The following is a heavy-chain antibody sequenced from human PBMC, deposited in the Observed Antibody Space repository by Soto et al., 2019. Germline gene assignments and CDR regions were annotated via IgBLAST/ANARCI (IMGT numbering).Heavy chain of an antibody. D-gene: IGHD1-7*01. Sequence: PGESLKISCKGSGYSFANYWFAWVRQMPGKGLEWMGTIYPGDSDTRYSPSFQGQVTISADKSISTAYLQWSSLKASDTAIYYCARKTVTTFRDWGQGILVTVFS. CDR2: IYPGDSDT. V-gene: IGHV5-51*01. CDR1: GYSFANYW. J-gene: IGHJ4*02. CDR3: ARKTVTTFRD.